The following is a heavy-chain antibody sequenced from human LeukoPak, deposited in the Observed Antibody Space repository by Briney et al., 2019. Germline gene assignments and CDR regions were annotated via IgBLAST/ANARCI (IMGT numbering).Heavy chain of an antibody. Sequence: SVKVSCKASGGTFSTNGISWVRQAPGQGLEWMGRIIPIFGPPKYAQKFQGTVKITTDESTSTAYMELSSLTSEDTAVYYCARSSGSHYYFDYWGQGTLVTVTS. CDR3: ARSSGSHYYFDY. V-gene: IGHV1-69*05. CDR2: IIPIFGPP. D-gene: IGHD1-26*01. J-gene: IGHJ4*02. CDR1: GGTFSTNG.